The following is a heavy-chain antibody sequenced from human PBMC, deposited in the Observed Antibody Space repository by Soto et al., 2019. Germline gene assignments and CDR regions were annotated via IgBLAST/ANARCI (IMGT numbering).Heavy chain of an antibody. V-gene: IGHV3-49*03. CDR2: IRSKAYGGTT. J-gene: IGHJ6*03. D-gene: IGHD5-18*01. CDR1: GFTFGDYA. CDR3: TRDRHTAYYYYYMDV. Sequence: GGSLRLSCTASGFTFGDYAMSWFRQAPGKGLEWVGFIRSKAYGGTTEYAASVKGRFTISRDDSKSIAYLQMNSLKTEDTAVYYCTRDRHTAYYYYYMDVWGKGTTVTVSS.